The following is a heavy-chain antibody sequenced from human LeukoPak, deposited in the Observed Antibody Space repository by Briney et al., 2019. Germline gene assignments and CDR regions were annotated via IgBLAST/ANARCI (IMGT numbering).Heavy chain of an antibody. V-gene: IGHV4-30-4*01. D-gene: IGHD2-2*01. CDR3: ASIYCSSTSCYGFDY. Sequence: SQTLSLTCTVSGGSISSGDYYWSWIRQPPGKGLEWIGYIYYSGSTYYNPSLKSRVTISVDTSKNQFSLKLSSVTAADTAVYHCASIYCSSTSCYGFDYWGQGTLVTVSS. CDR1: GGSISSGDYY. J-gene: IGHJ4*02. CDR2: IYYSGST.